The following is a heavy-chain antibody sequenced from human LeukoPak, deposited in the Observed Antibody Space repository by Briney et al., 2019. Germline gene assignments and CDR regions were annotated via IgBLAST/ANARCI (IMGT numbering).Heavy chain of an antibody. CDR3: ARDYCTNGVCYTFAEYFQH. J-gene: IGHJ1*01. D-gene: IGHD2-8*01. CDR1: GFTFSGYP. Sequence: GGSLRLSCAASGFTFSGYPIHWVRQAPGKGLEWVAVISYDGSNKYYADSVKGRFTISRDNSKNTLYLQMNSLRAEDTAVYYCARDYCTNGVCYTFAEYFQHWGQGTLVTVSS. CDR2: ISYDGSNK. V-gene: IGHV3-30-3*01.